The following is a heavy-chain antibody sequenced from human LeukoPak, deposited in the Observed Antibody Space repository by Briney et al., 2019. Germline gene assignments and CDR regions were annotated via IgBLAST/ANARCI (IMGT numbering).Heavy chain of an antibody. D-gene: IGHD6-13*01. V-gene: IGHV4-34*01. Sequence: SETLSLTCAVYGGSFSGHYWSWIRQPPGKGLEWIGEINHSGSTNYNPSLKSRVTISVDTSKNQFSLKLSSVTAADTAVYYCARAYSSSWTRFDYWGQGTLVTVSS. CDR1: GGSFSGHY. J-gene: IGHJ4*02. CDR3: ARAYSSSWTRFDY. CDR2: INHSGST.